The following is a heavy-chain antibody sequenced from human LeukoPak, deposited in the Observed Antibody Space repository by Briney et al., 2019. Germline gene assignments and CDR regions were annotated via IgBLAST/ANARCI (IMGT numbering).Heavy chain of an antibody. CDR1: GFTFSSYW. Sequence: GGSLRLSCVASGFTFSSYWMHWVRQDPRKGLVWVSRISGDGRNINYADSVRGRFTISRDNAKNTLYLQMNSLRAEDTAVYYCAKDPAMIVVVPAAPLDYWGQGTLVTVSS. D-gene: IGHD2-2*01. J-gene: IGHJ4*02. CDR3: AKDPAMIVVVPAAPLDY. V-gene: IGHV3-74*01. CDR2: ISGDGRNI.